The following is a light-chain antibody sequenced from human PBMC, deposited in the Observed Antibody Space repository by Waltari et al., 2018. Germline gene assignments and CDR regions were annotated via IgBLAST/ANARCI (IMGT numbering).Light chain of an antibody. CDR1: QSVNRS. Sequence: IVLTQSPATLSLSPGDRATLSCMASQSVNRSLAWYQQKPGQAPRLVIYDSSNRATGIPARFSGSGSGTDFTLTITSLEPEDFAVYYCHQRFNWPPWTFGQGTKVEIK. V-gene: IGKV3-11*01. CDR3: HQRFNWPPWT. CDR2: DSS. J-gene: IGKJ1*01.